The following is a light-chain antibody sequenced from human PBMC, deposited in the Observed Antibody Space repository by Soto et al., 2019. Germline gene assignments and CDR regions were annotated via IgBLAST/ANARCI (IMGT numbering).Light chain of an antibody. Sequence: QSALTQPASVSGSPGQSITISCTGTSSDVGSYNLVSWYHPHPGKPHKLMIYEVSKRPSGVPNRFSGSKSGNTAALTISGLEDEAEAYYYCCEYAVSSTLFGGGTKLTVL. V-gene: IGLV2-23*02. J-gene: IGLJ2*01. CDR2: EVS. CDR3: CEYAVSSTL. CDR1: SSDVGSYNL.